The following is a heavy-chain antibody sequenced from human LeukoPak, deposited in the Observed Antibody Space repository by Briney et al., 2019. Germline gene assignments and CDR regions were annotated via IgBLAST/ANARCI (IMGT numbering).Heavy chain of an antibody. D-gene: IGHD1-7*01. CDR2: IKPDRSEK. J-gene: IGHJ4*02. Sequence: GRSLRLSCAASGFTFRNYWMNWVRQAPGKGLEWVANIKPDRSEKRYVDSVKGRFTISRDNAKNSLYLQMNSLRAEDTAVYYCARVVGTDEGADYWGQGTLVTVSS. CDR3: ARVVGTDEGADY. CDR1: GFTFRNYW. V-gene: IGHV3-7*04.